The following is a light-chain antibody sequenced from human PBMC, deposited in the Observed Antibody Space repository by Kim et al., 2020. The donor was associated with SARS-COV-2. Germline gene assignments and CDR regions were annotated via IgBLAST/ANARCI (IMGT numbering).Light chain of an antibody. J-gene: IGLJ2*01. CDR3: NSRDSNDNVV. CDR2: GKN. Sequence: VALEQTVRITCQGDSLRRYYATWYQQKPGQAPILVIYGKNNRPAGIPDRFSGSSSGNTASLTITGTQAGDEADYYCNSRDSNDNVVFGGGTQLTVL. V-gene: IGLV3-19*01. CDR1: SLRRYY.